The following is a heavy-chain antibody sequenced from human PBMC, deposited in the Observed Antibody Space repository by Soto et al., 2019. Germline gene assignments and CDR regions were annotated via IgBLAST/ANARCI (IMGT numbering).Heavy chain of an antibody. D-gene: IGHD3-9*01. CDR1: GYSFTSYW. CDR3: ARRDGQYFDWLLYREYYFDY. V-gene: IGHV5-51*01. CDR2: IYPGDSDT. Sequence: GESLKISCKGSGYSFTSYWIGWVRQMPGKGLEWMGIIYPGDSDTRYSPSFQGQVTISADKSISTAYLQWSSLKASDTAMYYCARRDGQYFDWLLYREYYFDYWGQGTLVTVSS. J-gene: IGHJ4*02.